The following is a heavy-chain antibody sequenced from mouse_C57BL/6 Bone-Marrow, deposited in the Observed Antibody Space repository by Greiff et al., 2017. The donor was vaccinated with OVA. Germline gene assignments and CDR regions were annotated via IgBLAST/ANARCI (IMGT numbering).Heavy chain of an antibody. CDR3: ARNYGSKTDWYFDV. J-gene: IGHJ1*03. D-gene: IGHD1-1*01. CDR1: GFSLTSYA. Sequence: VMLVESGPGLVAPSQSLSITCTVSGFSLTSYAISWVRQPPGKGLEWLGVIWTGGGTNYNSALKSRLSISKDNSKSQVFLKMNSLQTDDTARYYCARNYGSKTDWYFDVWGTGTTVTVSS. V-gene: IGHV2-9-1*01. CDR2: IWTGGGT.